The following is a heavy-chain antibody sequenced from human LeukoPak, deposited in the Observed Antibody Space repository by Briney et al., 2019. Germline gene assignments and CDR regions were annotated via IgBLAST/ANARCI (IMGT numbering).Heavy chain of an antibody. J-gene: IGHJ6*04. CDR1: GYSFTSYW. V-gene: IGHV5-10-1*01. CDR2: IDPSDSYT. CDR3: ARHGAAAGTEYGMDV. Sequence: GDSLKISCKGSGYSFTSYWISWVRQKPGKGLEWMGRIDPSDSYTNYSPSFQGHVTISADKSISTAYLQWSSLKASDTAMYYCARHGAAAGTEYGMDVWGKGTTVTVSS. D-gene: IGHD6-13*01.